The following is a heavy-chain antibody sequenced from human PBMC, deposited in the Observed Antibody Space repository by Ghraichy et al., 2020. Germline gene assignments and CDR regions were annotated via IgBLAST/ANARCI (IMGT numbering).Heavy chain of an antibody. CDR1: GGSISSSSYY. Sequence: SETLSLTCTVSGGSISSSSYYWGWIRQPPGKGLEWIGNVFYSGSTYYNPSLKSRVTISVDTSKNPFSLKLSSVTAADTAVYYWARHGSYYGSGSRRGDYYYGMDVWGQGTTVTVSS. J-gene: IGHJ6*02. CDR2: VFYSGST. CDR3: ARHGSYYGSGSRRGDYYYGMDV. D-gene: IGHD3-10*01. V-gene: IGHV4-39*01.